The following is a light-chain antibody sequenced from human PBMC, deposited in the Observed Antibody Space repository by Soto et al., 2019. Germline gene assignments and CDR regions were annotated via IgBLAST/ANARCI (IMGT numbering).Light chain of an antibody. CDR2: GAS. V-gene: IGKV3-20*01. CDR1: QSVSSSY. CDR3: QHYGTSPTWT. Sequence: DIVLTQSPGTLSLSPGERATLSCRASQSVSSSYLAWYQQKPGQAPRLLIYGASSRATGIPDRLSGGGSGTDFTLTISRLEPEDFVVYYCQHYGTSPTWTFGHGTKVEIK. J-gene: IGKJ1*01.